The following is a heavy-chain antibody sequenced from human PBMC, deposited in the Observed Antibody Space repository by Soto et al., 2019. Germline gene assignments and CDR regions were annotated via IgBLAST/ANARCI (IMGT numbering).Heavy chain of an antibody. CDR3: ARETRSGRFDP. CDR2: IYYSGST. Sequence: SETLSLTCTVSGGSINSYYWSWIRQPPGKGLEWIGYIYYSGSTNYNPSLKSRVTISVDTSKNQFSLKLSSVTAADTAVYYCARETRSGRFDPWGQGTLVTVSS. V-gene: IGHV4-59*01. D-gene: IGHD3-3*01. J-gene: IGHJ5*02. CDR1: GGSINSYY.